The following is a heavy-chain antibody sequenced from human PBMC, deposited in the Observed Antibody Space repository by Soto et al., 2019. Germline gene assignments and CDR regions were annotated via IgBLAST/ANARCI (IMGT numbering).Heavy chain of an antibody. CDR1: GFTFSSYT. CDR2: ISSSSALM. V-gene: IGHV3-21*01. Sequence: PGGSLRLSCAAYGFTFSSYTVNWVRQAPGGGLEWVSSISSSSALMYYTDSVKGRFNISRDNAKNSLYLQMNSLRAEDTAVYYCARLAARTDAFDLWGQGTMVTVSS. D-gene: IGHD6-6*01. CDR3: ARLAARTDAFDL. J-gene: IGHJ3*01.